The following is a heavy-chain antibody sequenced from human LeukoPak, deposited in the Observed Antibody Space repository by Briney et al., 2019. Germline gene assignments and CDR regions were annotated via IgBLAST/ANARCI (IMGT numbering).Heavy chain of an antibody. CDR2: FDPEDGET. CDR1: GYILTELS. J-gene: IGHJ6*04. Sequence: ASVKVSCKVSGYILTELSMHWVRQAPGKGLEWMGGFDPEDGETIYAQKFQGRVTMTEDTSTDTAYMELSSLRSEDPAVYYCATGPAGNLYFLLLLDLLGKGTTVTVSS. D-gene: IGHD1-14*01. V-gene: IGHV1-24*01. CDR3: ATGPAGNLYFLLLLDL.